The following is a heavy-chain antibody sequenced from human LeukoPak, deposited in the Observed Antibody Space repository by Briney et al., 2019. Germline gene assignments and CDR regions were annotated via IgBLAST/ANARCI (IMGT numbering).Heavy chain of an antibody. CDR2: IYPGDYDT. CDR1: GYRVTNIW. CDR3: ARRSSSGWYRHPDFDY. J-gene: IGHJ4*02. Sequence: GGSLKISCQGSGYRVTNIWMGWVRQVPGKGLEWMGIIYPGDYDTNYSPSLEGQVTISGDKSISTAYLQWSSLKASDTAMYYCARRSSSGWYRHPDFDYWGQGTLVTVSS. D-gene: IGHD6-19*01. V-gene: IGHV5-51*01.